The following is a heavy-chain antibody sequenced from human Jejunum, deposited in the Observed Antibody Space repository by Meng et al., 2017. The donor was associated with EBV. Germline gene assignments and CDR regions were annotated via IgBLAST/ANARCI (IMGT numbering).Heavy chain of an antibody. CDR1: VVSGSTFNDY. V-gene: IGHV4-61*01. Sequence: LQDVGPGRMDPSKTLSRPSPTSVVSGSTFNDYFCWIRQPPLKKLEWIVYNTYNESTNYKPSPKSRVTITSSTSNNQFSLRLSSLAAADTTVYYYSTEQDVSYFAFWGQGTLVTVSS. J-gene: IGHJ4*02. CDR3: STEQDVSYFAF. D-gene: IGHD5-24*01. CDR2: NTYNEST.